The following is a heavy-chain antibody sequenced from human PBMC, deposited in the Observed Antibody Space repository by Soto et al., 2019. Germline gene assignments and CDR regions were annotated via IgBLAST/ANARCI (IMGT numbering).Heavy chain of an antibody. V-gene: IGHV4-61*01. CDR1: GGTVSSGSYY. CDR3: ASGFSTSDFDY. J-gene: IGHJ4*02. Sequence: SETLSLTSPLSGGTVSSGSYYWRWIRQPPGKGVEWIGYTYYSGSTNYNPSLKSRVTISVDTSKNQFSLKLSSVTAADTAVYYCASGFSTSDFDYWGQGTLVTVSS. CDR2: TYYSGST. D-gene: IGHD3-10*01.